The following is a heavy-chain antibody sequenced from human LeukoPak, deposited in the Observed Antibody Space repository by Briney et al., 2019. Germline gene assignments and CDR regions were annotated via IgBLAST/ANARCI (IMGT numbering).Heavy chain of an antibody. CDR3: ARQGHYYYDP. Sequence: SETLSLTCVVSGGSISSSDYYWAWIRQPPGKGLEWIGSIYYSGSTLYNSSLKSRVTISVDASTNQFSLKLSSVTAADTAVYYCARQGHYYYDPWGQGTLVTVSS. CDR2: IYYSGST. D-gene: IGHD3-22*01. V-gene: IGHV4-39*01. J-gene: IGHJ5*02. CDR1: GGSISSSDYY.